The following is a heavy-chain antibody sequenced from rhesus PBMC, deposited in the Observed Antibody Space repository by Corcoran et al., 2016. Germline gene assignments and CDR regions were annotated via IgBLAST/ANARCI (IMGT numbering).Heavy chain of an antibody. CDR3: ARDDNNNGDCHFDF. CDR1: GASISRYW. J-gene: IGHJ2*01. D-gene: IGHD4-11*01. Sequence: QVQLTESGPGLVRPSETLSLTCAVSGASISRYWVSWLRQPPGKGGERIGEVNGDGCSPYSNPSLVSRVSMSQDASNDQFSRKLTAVTAADTAMYYCARDDNNNGDCHFDFWGPGTPIIISS. CDR2: VNGDGCSP. V-gene: IGHV4-80*01.